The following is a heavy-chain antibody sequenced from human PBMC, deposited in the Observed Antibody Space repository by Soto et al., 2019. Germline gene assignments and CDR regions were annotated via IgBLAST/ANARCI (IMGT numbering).Heavy chain of an antibody. Sequence: ASVKVSCKASGGTFSSYAISWVRQAPGQGLEWMGGIIPILGIANYAQKFQGRVTITADKSTSTAYMELSSLRSEDTAVYYCAREGSYYYDSSGYDYWGQGTLVTVSS. CDR2: IIPILGIA. CDR3: AREGSYYYDSSGYDY. D-gene: IGHD3-22*01. CDR1: GGTFSSYA. J-gene: IGHJ4*02. V-gene: IGHV1-69*10.